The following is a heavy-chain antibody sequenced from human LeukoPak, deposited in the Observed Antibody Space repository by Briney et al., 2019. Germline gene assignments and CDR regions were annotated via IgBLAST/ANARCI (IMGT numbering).Heavy chain of an antibody. CDR3: AAGSGSSWPPDY. CDR2: ISSSSSYT. D-gene: IGHD6-13*01. J-gene: IGHJ4*02. Sequence: GGSLRLSCTASGFTFSDYYMSWLRQAPGKGLEWGSYISSSSSYTNYADSVKGRFTISRDNAKNSLYLQMNSLRAEDTAVYYCAAGSGSSWPPDYWGQGTLVTVSS. CDR1: GFTFSDYY. V-gene: IGHV3-11*06.